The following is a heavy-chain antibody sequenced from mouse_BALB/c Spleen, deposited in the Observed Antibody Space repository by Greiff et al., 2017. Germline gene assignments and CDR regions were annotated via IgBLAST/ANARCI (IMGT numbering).Heavy chain of an antibody. CDR2: ISSGGSYT. CDR1: GFTFSSYT. J-gene: IGHJ4*01. D-gene: IGHD2-14*01. V-gene: IGHV5-6-4*01. CDR3: TREEVPYAMDY. Sequence: EVMLVESGGGLVKPGGSLKLSCAASGFTFSSYTMSWVRQTPEKRLEWVATISSGGSYTYYPDSVKGRFTISRDNAKNTLYLQMSSLKSEDTAMYYCTREEVPYAMDYWGQGTSVTVSS.